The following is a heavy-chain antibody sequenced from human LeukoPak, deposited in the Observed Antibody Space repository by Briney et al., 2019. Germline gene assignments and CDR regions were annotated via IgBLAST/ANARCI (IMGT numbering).Heavy chain of an antibody. CDR1: GYTFTGYY. V-gene: IGHV1-46*01. CDR2: INPSGGST. D-gene: IGHD2-15*01. CDR3: ARLPAATSAFDI. J-gene: IGHJ3*02. Sequence: ASVKVSCKASGYTFTGYYIHWVRQAPGQGLEWMGIINPSGGSTTYAQKFQGRVTMTRDTSTSTVYMELSSLKSEDTAVYYCARLPAATSAFDIWGQGTMVTVSS.